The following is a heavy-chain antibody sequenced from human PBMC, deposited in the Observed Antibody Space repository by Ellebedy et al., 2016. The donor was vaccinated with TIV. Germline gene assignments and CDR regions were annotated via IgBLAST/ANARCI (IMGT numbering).Heavy chain of an antibody. CDR1: GVSIETFF. D-gene: IGHD1-1*01. Sequence: MPSETLSLTCTVSGVSIETFFWGWVRQPPGKGLEWIGSFYFRGPKYNPTLKSRVTVSLDSAKSQFSLKLSSVTAADTAVYYCARVPPVAGTDYFDFWGQGSLVTVSP. CDR3: ARVPPVAGTDYFDF. CDR2: FYFRGP. V-gene: IGHV4-4*07. J-gene: IGHJ4*02.